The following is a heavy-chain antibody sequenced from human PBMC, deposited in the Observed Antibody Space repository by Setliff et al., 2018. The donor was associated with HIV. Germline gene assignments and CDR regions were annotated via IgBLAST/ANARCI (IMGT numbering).Heavy chain of an antibody. CDR3: ARVNRARGGYFYYMDV. V-gene: IGHV4-30-4*01. Sequence: SETLSLTCTVSGASISNGYFYWGWIRQQSGKGLEWIGAVFYSGVTVYNSSLKSRSAISISTSRNQFSLRMASVTVADTAQYYCARVNRARGGYFYYMDVWGKGATVTVSS. CDR2: VFYSGVT. CDR1: GASISNGYFY. D-gene: IGHD2-15*01. J-gene: IGHJ6*03.